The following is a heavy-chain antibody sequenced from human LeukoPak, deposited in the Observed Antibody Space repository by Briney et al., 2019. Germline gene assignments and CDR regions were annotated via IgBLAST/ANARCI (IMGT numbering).Heavy chain of an antibody. V-gene: IGHV3-33*06. CDR1: GFTFSTYG. CDR3: AKEYGSGWKLIGV. J-gene: IGHJ6*02. D-gene: IGHD6-19*01. CDR2: IWYDGSND. Sequence: PGGSLRLSCAVSGFTFSTYGMHWVRQAPGKGLEWVAVIWYDGSNDNYADSVKGRFTISRDNSKNTLYLQMNSLRAEDTAVYYCAKEYGSGWKLIGVWGQGTTVTVSS.